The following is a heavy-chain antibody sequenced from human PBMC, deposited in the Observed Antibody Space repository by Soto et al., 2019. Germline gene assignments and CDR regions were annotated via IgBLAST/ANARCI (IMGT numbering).Heavy chain of an antibody. Sequence: SETLSLTCTVSGGSISSHYWSWIRQPPGKGLEWIGYIDYSGNTIYNPSLKSRVTISVDTSKNEFSLRLSSVTAADTAVYYCARDTNHSDGRGYFYGMDVWGLGTTVTVSS. CDR3: ARDTNHSDGRGYFYGMDV. CDR1: GGSISSHY. V-gene: IGHV4-59*11. J-gene: IGHJ6*02. CDR2: IDYSGNT. D-gene: IGHD2-15*01.